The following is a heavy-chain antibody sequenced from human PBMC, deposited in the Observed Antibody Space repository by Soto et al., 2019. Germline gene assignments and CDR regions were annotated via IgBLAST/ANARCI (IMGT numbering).Heavy chain of an antibody. J-gene: IGHJ5*02. Sequence: SDTLSLTCTVSGVSISDYYWSWIRQPPRKGLEWIGYISYSGTTNYNPSLNSRVTISVDTSKNHFSLKLTSVTAADTAVYYCAKGQGVLGPWGQGTLVTVSS. V-gene: IGHV4-59*08. CDR1: GVSISDYY. CDR3: AKGQGVLGP. D-gene: IGHD3-16*01. CDR2: ISYSGTT.